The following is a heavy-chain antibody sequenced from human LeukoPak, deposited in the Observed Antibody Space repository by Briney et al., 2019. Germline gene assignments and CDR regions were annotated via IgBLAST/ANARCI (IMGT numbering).Heavy chain of an antibody. D-gene: IGHD3-22*01. J-gene: IGHJ4*02. CDR3: ARSPKTNYDSSGYLFDY. Sequence: ASVKVSCKASGYTFTSYGISWVRQAPGQGLEWMGWISAYNGNTNYAQKLQGRVTMTTDTSTSTAYMELRSLRSDDTAVYYCARSPKTNYDSSGYLFDYWGQGPLVTVSS. CDR2: ISAYNGNT. CDR1: GYTFTSYG. V-gene: IGHV1-18*01.